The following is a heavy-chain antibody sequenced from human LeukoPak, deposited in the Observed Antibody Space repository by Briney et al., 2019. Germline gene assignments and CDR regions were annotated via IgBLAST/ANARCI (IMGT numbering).Heavy chain of an antibody. J-gene: IGHJ4*02. D-gene: IGHD6-19*01. CDR1: GFTFSSYW. CDR3: ARAYTDVTAGVFDY. V-gene: IGHV3-7*01. Sequence: GGSLRLSCSASGFTFSSYWMSWVRQAPGKGLEWVANIKQDGSEKYYVDSVKGRFTISRDNAKNSLYLQMNSLRAEDTAVYYCARAYTDVTAGVFDYWGQGTLVTVSS. CDR2: IKQDGSEK.